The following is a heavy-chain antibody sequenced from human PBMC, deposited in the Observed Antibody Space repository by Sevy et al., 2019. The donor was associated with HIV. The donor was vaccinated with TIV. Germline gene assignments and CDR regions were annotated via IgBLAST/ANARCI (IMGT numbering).Heavy chain of an antibody. J-gene: IGHJ4*02. V-gene: IGHV1-24*01. CDR1: GYTLTEFS. D-gene: IGHD3-22*01. CDR3: ATTKDYYDSSGYPFDY. CDR2: FDPEDGET. Sequence: ASVKVSCKVSGYTLTEFSMHWVRQAPGKGLESMGTFDPEDGETIYAQKFQGRVTMTEDTSTDTASMELSSLRSEDTAVYYCATTKDYYDSSGYPFDYWGQGTLVTVSS.